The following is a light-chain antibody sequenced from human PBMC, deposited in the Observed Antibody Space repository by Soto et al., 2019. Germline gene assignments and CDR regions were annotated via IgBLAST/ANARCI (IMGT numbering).Light chain of an antibody. J-gene: IGLJ1*01. CDR3: SSYTSSSTYG. CDR2: DVS. CDR1: SSDVCGYNY. Sequence: QSVLTQPASVSGSPGQSITISCTGTSSDVCGYNYVSWYQQHPGKAPKLMIYDVSNRPSGVSTRFSGSKSVNTASLTISGFQVEDEADYYCSSYTSSSTYGFGTGTKVSVL. V-gene: IGLV2-14*01.